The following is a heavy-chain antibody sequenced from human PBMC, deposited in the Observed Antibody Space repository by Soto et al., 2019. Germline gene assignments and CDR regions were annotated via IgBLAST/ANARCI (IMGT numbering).Heavy chain of an antibody. J-gene: IGHJ1*01. V-gene: IGHV3-21*01. CDR3: ARGPQRTTAEYFQH. CDR1: GFTFSSYS. D-gene: IGHD1-7*01. Sequence: GGSLRLSCAASGFTFSSYSMNWVRQAPGKGLEWVSSISSSSSYIYYADSVKGRFTISRDNAKNSLYLQMNSLRAEDTAVYYCARGPQRTTAEYFQHWGQGTLVTVSS. CDR2: ISSSSSYI.